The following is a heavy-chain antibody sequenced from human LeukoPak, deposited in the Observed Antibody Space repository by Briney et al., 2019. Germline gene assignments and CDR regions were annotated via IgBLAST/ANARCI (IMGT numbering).Heavy chain of an antibody. Sequence: PGRSLRLSCAASGFTFDDYAMHWVRQAPGKGLEWVGRIKSKTDGGTTDYAAPVKGRFTISRDDSKNTLYLQMNSLKTEDTAVYYCTTDLSAEPPGYSYGNWGQGTLVTVSS. D-gene: IGHD5-18*01. CDR2: IKSKTDGGTT. CDR1: GFTFDDYA. V-gene: IGHV3-15*01. CDR3: TTDLSAEPPGYSYGN. J-gene: IGHJ4*02.